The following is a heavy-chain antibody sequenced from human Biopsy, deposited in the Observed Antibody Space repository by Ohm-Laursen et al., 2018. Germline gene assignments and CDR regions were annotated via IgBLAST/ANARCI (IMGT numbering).Heavy chain of an antibody. D-gene: IGHD3-22*01. CDR1: GGSISSYY. Sequence: TLSLTCPVSGGSISSYYWNWIRQPPGKGLEWIGYIYYSGTTDYSPSLKSRVTISIDKSKNQFFLKLSSVTAEDTAVYYCARDRGYYSDRTVPGYFDLWGRGTLVTVSS. CDR3: ARDRGYYSDRTVPGYFDL. V-gene: IGHV4-59*01. CDR2: IYYSGTT. J-gene: IGHJ2*01.